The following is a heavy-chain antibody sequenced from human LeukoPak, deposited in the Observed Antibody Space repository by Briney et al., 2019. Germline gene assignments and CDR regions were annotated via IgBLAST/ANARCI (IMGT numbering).Heavy chain of an antibody. Sequence: PGGSLRLSCAASGFTFSSYWMSWVRQAPGKGLEWVANVKPDGSEGYYVDSVKARFTISRDNAKNSLYLQMNSLRAEDTAVYYCARDRRQQLGLDYWGQGTLVTVSS. D-gene: IGHD6-13*01. CDR1: GFTFSSYW. CDR3: ARDRRQQLGLDY. J-gene: IGHJ4*02. CDR2: VKPDGSEG. V-gene: IGHV3-7*01.